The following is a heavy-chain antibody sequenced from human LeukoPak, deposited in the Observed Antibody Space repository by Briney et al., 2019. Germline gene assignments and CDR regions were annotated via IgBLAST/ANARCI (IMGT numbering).Heavy chain of an antibody. V-gene: IGHV4-59*13. J-gene: IGHJ4*02. CDR1: GGSISGYY. D-gene: IGHD1-7*01. CDR2: LYYSGST. Sequence: TSETLSLTCTVSGGSISGYYWSWIRQPPGKGPEWIGYLYYSGSTNYNPSLKSRVTISVDTSKNQLSLKLSSVTAADTAVYYCAVLGNYALNYWGQGTLVTVSS. CDR3: AVLGNYALNY.